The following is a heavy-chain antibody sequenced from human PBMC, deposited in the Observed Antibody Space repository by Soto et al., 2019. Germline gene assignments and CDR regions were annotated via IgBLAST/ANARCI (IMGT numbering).Heavy chain of an antibody. D-gene: IGHD2-21*01. CDR1: GGSISSSSYY. CDR2: IYYSGST. V-gene: IGHV4-39*01. CDR3: ARALEMAILDY. Sequence: QLQLQESGPGLVKPSETLSLTCTVSGGSISSSSYYWGWIRQPPGKGLEWSGSIYYSGSTYYNPSLTSRVTISVDKSKNQFSLKLSSVTAADTAVYYCARALEMAILDYWGQGTLVTVSS. J-gene: IGHJ4*02.